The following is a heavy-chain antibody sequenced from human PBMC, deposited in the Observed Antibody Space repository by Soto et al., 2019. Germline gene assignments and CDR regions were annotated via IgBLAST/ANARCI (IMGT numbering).Heavy chain of an antibody. CDR2: ISGSSDNI. CDR3: VRDSDRIVVVPRVDGDNWLDP. J-gene: IGHJ5*02. V-gene: IGHV3-11*06. D-gene: IGHD2-2*01. Sequence: PGGSLRRSCAASGFTFSGYFMSWIRQAPGKGLEWVSFISGSSDNIKYADSVKGRFTISRDNAKNSLYLQMNSLRAEDTAVYYCVRDSDRIVVVPRVDGDNWLDPWGQGTLVTV. CDR1: GFTFSGYF.